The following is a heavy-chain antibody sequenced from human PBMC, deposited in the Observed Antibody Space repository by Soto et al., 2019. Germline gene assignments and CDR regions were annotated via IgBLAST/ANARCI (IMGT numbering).Heavy chain of an antibody. Sequence: ASVKVSCKASGYTFTSYGISWVRQAPGQGLEWMGWISAYNGNTNYAQKLQGRVTMTTDTSTSTAYMELRSLRSDDTAVYYCARKYCSSTSCYRLGYYYYYMDVWGKGTTVTVSS. J-gene: IGHJ6*03. D-gene: IGHD2-2*02. CDR2: ISAYNGNT. CDR1: GYTFTSYG. V-gene: IGHV1-18*01. CDR3: ARKYCSSTSCYRLGYYYYYMDV.